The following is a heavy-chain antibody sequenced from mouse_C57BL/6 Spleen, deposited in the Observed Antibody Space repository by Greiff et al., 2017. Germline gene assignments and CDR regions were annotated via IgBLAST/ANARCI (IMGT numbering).Heavy chain of an antibody. CDR3: TREYYYGSISYAMGY. CDR1: GFTFSSYA. J-gene: IGHJ4*01. V-gene: IGHV5-9-1*02. CDR2: ISSGGDYI. D-gene: IGHD1-1*01. Sequence: EVQRVESGEGLVKPGGSLKLSCAASGFTFSSYAMSWVRQTPEKRLEWVAYISSGGDYIYYADTVKGRFTISRDNARNTLYLQMSSLKSEDTAMYYCTREYYYGSISYAMGYWGQGTSVTVSS.